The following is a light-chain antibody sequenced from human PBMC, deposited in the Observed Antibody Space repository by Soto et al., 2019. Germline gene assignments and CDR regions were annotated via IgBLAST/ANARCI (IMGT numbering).Light chain of an antibody. CDR2: GVS. CDR3: QQYNNWLQT. Sequence: EIVMTQSPATLSVSPGERATLSCWSSQSISSNLAWYQQKAGQAPRLLIYGVSTRATGTPARFSGSGSGTEFTLTISSVQSEDFAVYYCQQYNNWLQTFGQGTKVDIK. CDR1: QSISSN. J-gene: IGKJ1*01. V-gene: IGKV3-15*01.